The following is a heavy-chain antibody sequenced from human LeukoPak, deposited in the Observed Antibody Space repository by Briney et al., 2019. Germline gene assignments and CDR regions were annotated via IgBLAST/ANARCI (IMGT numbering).Heavy chain of an antibody. CDR2: ISTSGST. Sequence: SQTLSLTCTVSSGSISSGSSYWSWIRQPGGKGLEWIGRISTSGSTNYNPSLKSRVTISVDTSKIHFSLRLSSVTAADTAVYYCARAVDSSGGFDYWGQGTLVTVSS. J-gene: IGHJ4*02. CDR1: SGSISSGSSY. CDR3: ARAVDSSGGFDY. D-gene: IGHD5-12*01. V-gene: IGHV4-61*02.